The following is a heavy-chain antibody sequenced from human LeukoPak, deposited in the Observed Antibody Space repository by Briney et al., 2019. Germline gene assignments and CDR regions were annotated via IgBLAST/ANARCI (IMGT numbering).Heavy chain of an antibody. CDR1: GFTFGDYA. J-gene: IGHJ4*02. Sequence: PGGSLRLSCTASGFTFGDYAMTWVRQAPGKGLEWVGFIRSKIYGGTPEYAASVKGRFTISRDDSKGVAYLQMNSLKTEDTAVYYCTTATYYDYVWGSYRPIQGDFFFDYWGQGTLVTVSS. V-gene: IGHV3-49*04. CDR2: IRSKIYGGTP. D-gene: IGHD3-16*02. CDR3: TTATYYDYVWGSYRPIQGDFFFDY.